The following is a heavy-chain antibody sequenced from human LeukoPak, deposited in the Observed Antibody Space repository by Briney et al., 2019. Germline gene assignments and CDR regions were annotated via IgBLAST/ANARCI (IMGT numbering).Heavy chain of an antibody. D-gene: IGHD3-10*01. Sequence: GGSLRLSCAASGFTFSSYGMHWVRQAPGKGLEWVANIKQDGSEKYYVDSVKGRFTISRDNAKNSLYLQMNSLRAEDTAVYYCARVPGGGSRLKTGSPIDYWGQGTLVTVSS. CDR2: IKQDGSEK. CDR3: ARVPGGGSRLKTGSPIDY. J-gene: IGHJ4*02. CDR1: GFTFSSYG. V-gene: IGHV3-7*01.